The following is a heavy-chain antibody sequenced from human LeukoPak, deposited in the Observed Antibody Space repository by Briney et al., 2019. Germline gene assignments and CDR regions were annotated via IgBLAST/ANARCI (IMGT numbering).Heavy chain of an antibody. J-gene: IGHJ6*03. V-gene: IGHV4-34*01. Sequence: SETLSLTCAVYGGSFSGYYWSWTRQPPGKGLEWIGEINHSGSTNYNPSLKSRVTISVDTSKNQFSLKLSSVTAADTAVYYCARRLGRFGEGGSVGYYYMDVWGKGTTVTISS. CDR2: INHSGST. D-gene: IGHD3-10*01. CDR3: ARRLGRFGEGGSVGYYYMDV. CDR1: GGSFSGYY.